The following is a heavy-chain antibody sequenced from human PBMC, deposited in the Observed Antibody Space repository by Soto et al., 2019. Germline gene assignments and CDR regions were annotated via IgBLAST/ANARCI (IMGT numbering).Heavy chain of an antibody. CDR3: AREVDSSGWFNWFDP. V-gene: IGHV4-59*01. CDR2: IYYSGST. D-gene: IGHD6-19*01. Sequence: SETLSLTCTVSGGSISSYYWSWIRQPPGKGLEWIGYIYYSGSTNYNPSLKSRVTISVDTSKNQFSLKLSSVTAADTAVYYCAREVDSSGWFNWFDPWGQGTLVTVSS. CDR1: GGSISSYY. J-gene: IGHJ5*02.